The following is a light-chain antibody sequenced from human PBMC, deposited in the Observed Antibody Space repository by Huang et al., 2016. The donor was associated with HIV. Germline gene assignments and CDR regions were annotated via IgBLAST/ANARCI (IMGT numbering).Light chain of an antibody. V-gene: IGKV3D-15*01. CDR3: QHYNDWPRT. J-gene: IGKJ2*01. CDR1: QSLSGN. CDR2: ATS. Sequence: EIVMTQSPATLSVSPGETVALSCRASQSLSGNLAWYQHKPGQTPRLLIYATSIRAAGVPVRFSGSGSGSEFTLTISSLLSEDSAVYYCQHYNDWPRTFGQGTKLEIK.